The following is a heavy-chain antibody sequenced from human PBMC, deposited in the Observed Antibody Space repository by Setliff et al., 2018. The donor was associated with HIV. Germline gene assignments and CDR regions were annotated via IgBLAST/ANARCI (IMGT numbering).Heavy chain of an antibody. D-gene: IGHD2-21*02. J-gene: IGHJ3*02. CDR3: VRDPPLTPTDADHPFDI. CDR1: GTSISSYY. V-gene: IGHV4-4*09. CDR2: IYTSGST. Sequence: PSETLSLTCTVSGTSISSYYWSWIRQPPGKGLEWIGYIYTSGSTNYNPSLKSRVTISVDTSKNQFSLSLSSVTAADTAVYYCVRDPPLTPTDADHPFDIWGQGTMVTVSS.